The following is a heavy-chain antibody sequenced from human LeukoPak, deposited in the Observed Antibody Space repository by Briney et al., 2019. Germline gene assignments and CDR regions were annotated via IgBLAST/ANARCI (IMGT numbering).Heavy chain of an antibody. J-gene: IGHJ3*01. V-gene: IGHV3-48*02. CDR2: ISSSGRTI. CDR1: GFTFNTSN. CDR3: ARVETPTFYDAFDL. Sequence: GGSLRLSCAASGFTFNTSNMNWVRQAPGKGREWISYISSSGRTIYYADSVKGRFTISRDNAKDSLFLQMNSLRDEDTDVYYCARVETPTFYDAFDLWGQGTMVTVSS. D-gene: IGHD2/OR15-2a*01.